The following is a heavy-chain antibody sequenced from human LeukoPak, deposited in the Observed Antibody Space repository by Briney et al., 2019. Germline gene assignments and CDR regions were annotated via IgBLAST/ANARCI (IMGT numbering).Heavy chain of an antibody. CDR1: GFTFSSYS. J-gene: IGHJ4*02. CDR3: ARVGASVGAIGY. Sequence: PGGSLRLSCAASGFTFSSYSMNWVRQAPGKGLEWVSYITYSGSTIYYADSVKGRFTISRDNAKNSLYLQMKSLRAEDTAVYYCARVGASVGAIGYWGQGTLVTVSS. V-gene: IGHV3-48*01. CDR2: ITYSGSTI. D-gene: IGHD1-26*01.